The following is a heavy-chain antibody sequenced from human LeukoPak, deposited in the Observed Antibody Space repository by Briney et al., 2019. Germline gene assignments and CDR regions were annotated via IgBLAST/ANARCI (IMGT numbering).Heavy chain of an antibody. V-gene: IGHV4-38-2*02. Sequence: PSETLSLTCTVSGYSISSGYYWGWIRQPPGKGLEWIGSIYHSGSTYYNQSLKSRVTISVDTSKNQFSLKLSSVTAADTAVYYCARGGYSSGWSGDEKHAFDIWGQGTMVTVSS. CDR2: IYHSGST. D-gene: IGHD6-19*01. CDR1: GYSISSGYY. CDR3: ARGGYSSGWSGDEKHAFDI. J-gene: IGHJ3*02.